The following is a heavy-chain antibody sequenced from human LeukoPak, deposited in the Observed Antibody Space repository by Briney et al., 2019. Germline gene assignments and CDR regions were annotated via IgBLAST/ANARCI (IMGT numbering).Heavy chain of an antibody. CDR3: AREETREGIAGPFDI. J-gene: IGHJ3*02. CDR2: INPNSGGT. V-gene: IGHV1-2*02. CDR1: GGTFSSYA. Sequence: ASVKVSCKASGGTFSSYAISWVRQAPGQGLVWMGWINPNSGGTNYAQKFQGRVTMTRDTSISTAYMELSRLRSDDTAVYYCAREETREGIAGPFDIWGQGTMVTVSS. D-gene: IGHD6-13*01.